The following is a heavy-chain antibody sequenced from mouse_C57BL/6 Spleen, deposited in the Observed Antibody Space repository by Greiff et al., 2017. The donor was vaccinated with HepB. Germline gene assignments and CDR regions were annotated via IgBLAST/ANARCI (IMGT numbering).Heavy chain of an antibody. CDR3: APMVTTERVHVAWFAY. CDR2: IYPGDGDT. V-gene: IGHV1-82*01. J-gene: IGHJ3*01. D-gene: IGHD2-2*01. Sequence: QVQLQQSGPELVKPGASVKISCKASGYAFSSSWMNWVKQRPGKGLEWIGRIYPGDGDTNYNGKFKGKATLTADKSSSTAYMQLSSLTSEDSAVYFCAPMVTTERVHVAWFAYWGQGTLVTVSA. CDR1: GYAFSSSW.